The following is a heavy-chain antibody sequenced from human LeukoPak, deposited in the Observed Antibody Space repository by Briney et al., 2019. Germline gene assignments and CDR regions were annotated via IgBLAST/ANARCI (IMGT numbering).Heavy chain of an antibody. V-gene: IGHV1-69*13. CDR2: IIPIFGTA. CDR1: GGTFSSYA. CDR3: ARDRGDGYNFFDY. Sequence: SVKVSCKASGGTFSSYAISWVRQAPGQGLEWMGGIIPIFGTANYAQKFQGRVTITADESTSTAYMELSSLRSEDTAVCYCARDRGDGYNFFDYWGQGTLVTVSS. D-gene: IGHD5-24*01. J-gene: IGHJ4*02.